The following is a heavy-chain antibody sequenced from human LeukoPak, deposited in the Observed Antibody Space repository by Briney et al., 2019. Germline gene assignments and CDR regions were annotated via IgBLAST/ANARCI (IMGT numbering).Heavy chain of an antibody. CDR3: ARRPDGFDI. J-gene: IGHJ3*02. Sequence: PSEALSLTCAVYGGSFSGYHWSWIRQSPGRGLEWIGQINHSGGTDYNASVQGRVTISIDTARDQFSLRLSSLTAADTAIYYCARRPDGFDIWGQGTTVIVSS. V-gene: IGHV4-34*01. CDR1: GGSFSGYH. CDR2: INHSGGT.